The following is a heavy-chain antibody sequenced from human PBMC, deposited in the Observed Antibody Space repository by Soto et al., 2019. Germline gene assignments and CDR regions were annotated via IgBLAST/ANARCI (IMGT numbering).Heavy chain of an antibody. D-gene: IGHD5-12*01. J-gene: IGHJ6*02. CDR1: AGSFSSYT. Sequence: ASVKVSCKASAGSFSSYTFSWVRQAPGQGLEWMGRITPILGITDYAQKFQGRVTITADTSTRTAYMELSSLRSEDTAVYYCARVRGESGYQYYYYGMDVWGQGTTVPVSS. CDR2: ITPILGIT. V-gene: IGHV1-69*02. CDR3: ARVRGESGYQYYYYGMDV.